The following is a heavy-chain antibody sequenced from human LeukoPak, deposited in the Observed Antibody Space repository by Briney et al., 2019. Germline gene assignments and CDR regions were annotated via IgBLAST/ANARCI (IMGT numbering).Heavy chain of an antibody. CDR2: IFSNGSS. CDR3: ARDGCSSTSCYSDYYYGMDV. J-gene: IGHJ6*02. CDR1: GGSISRYY. V-gene: IGHV4-59*01. D-gene: IGHD2-2*01. Sequence: SETLSLTCTVSGGSISRYYWTWIRQPPGKGLEWIGYIFSNGSSNYNPSLKSRVAISLDTSKRQFFLRLTSVTAADTAVYYCARDGCSSTSCYSDYYYGMDVWGQGTTVTVSS.